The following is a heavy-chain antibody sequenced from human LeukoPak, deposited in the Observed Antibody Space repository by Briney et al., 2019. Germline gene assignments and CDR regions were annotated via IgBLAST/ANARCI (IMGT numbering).Heavy chain of an antibody. D-gene: IGHD3-16*01. CDR1: GFTLSSYA. V-gene: IGHV3-23*01. CDR2: ISGSGGST. CDR3: GKEPSYDYAAYFDY. J-gene: IGHJ4*02. Sequence: GGSLRLSCAASGFTLSSYAMSWFRQAPGKGLEWVSAISGSGGSTYYADSVKARFTTARDNSKNTLYLQMNGLSAEDTAVSYCGKEPSYDYAAYFDYWGQGTLVTVSS.